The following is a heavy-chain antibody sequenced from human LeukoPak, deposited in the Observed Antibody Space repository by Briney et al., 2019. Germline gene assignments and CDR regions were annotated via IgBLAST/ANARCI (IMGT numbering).Heavy chain of an antibody. Sequence: PSETLSLTCAVYGGSFSGYYWSWIRQPPGKGLEWIGEINHSGSTNYNPSLKSRVTISVDTSKNQFSLKLSSVTAADTAVYYCARDWYSSSWNSNYNWFDPWGQGTLVTVSS. J-gene: IGHJ5*02. V-gene: IGHV4-34*01. D-gene: IGHD6-13*01. CDR2: INHSGST. CDR1: GGSFSGYY. CDR3: ARDWYSSSWNSNYNWFDP.